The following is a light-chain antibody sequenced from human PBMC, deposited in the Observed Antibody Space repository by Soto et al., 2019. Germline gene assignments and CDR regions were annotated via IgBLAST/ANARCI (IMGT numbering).Light chain of an antibody. CDR1: QSVDSRY. CDR3: QQYGSSLLT. J-gene: IGKJ4*01. V-gene: IGKV3-20*01. Sequence: EIVLKQSPGTLSLSPGERATLSCRASQSVDSRYVAWYQQKPGQAPRVLIDGAASRAAGIPDRFSGSGYGTDFTLTISRLEPEDFAVYYCQQYGSSLLTFGGGTKVEIK. CDR2: GAA.